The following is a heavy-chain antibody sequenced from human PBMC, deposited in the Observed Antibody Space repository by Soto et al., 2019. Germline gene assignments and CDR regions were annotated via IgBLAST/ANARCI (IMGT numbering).Heavy chain of an antibody. Sequence: HGASLKISCKGSGYSFTSYWISCVRQMPGKGLEWMGRIDPIDSYTNYSPSFQGHVTISADKSISTAYLQWSSLKASDTAMYYCARRAHMSRRGETFSYYYYGMDVWGQGTTVTSP. CDR1: GYSFTSYW. D-gene: IGHD3-16*01. CDR3: ARRAHMSRRGETFSYYYYGMDV. J-gene: IGHJ6*02. CDR2: IDPIDSYT. V-gene: IGHV5-10-1*01.